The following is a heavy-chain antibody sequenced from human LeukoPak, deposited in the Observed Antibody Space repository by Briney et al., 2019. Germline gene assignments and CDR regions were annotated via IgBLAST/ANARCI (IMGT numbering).Heavy chain of an antibody. Sequence: SETLSLTCTVSGGSISNYYWSWIRQPPGKGLEWIGYISYSGSTDYNPSLKSRVTMSVDTSKNQFSLKLKSVTPAETAIYYCTRDRRDGYNYVDVWGQGTLVTVSS. D-gene: IGHD5-24*01. CDR1: GGSISNYY. J-gene: IGHJ4*02. CDR3: TRDRRDGYNYVDV. CDR2: ISYSGST. V-gene: IGHV4-59*01.